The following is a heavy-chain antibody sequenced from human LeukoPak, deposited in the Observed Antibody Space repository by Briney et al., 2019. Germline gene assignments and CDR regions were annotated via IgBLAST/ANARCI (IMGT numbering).Heavy chain of an antibody. CDR3: ARVGYSYGSPSGYYYMDV. Sequence: SETLSLTCTVSGDSISSYYGSWLRQPPGKGLEWIGYIYYSGSTNYNPSLKSRVTISVDTSKNPFSLKLSSVTAADTAVYYCARVGYSYGSPSGYYYMDVWGKGTTVTVS. CDR1: GDSISSYY. V-gene: IGHV4-59*01. D-gene: IGHD5-18*01. CDR2: IYYSGST. J-gene: IGHJ6*03.